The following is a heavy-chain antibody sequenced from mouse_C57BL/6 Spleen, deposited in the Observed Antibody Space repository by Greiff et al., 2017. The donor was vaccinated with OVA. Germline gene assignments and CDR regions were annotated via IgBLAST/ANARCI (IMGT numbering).Heavy chain of an antibody. CDR1: GFSLTSYG. CDR3: AKMANWDQYYFDY. V-gene: IGHV2-5*01. J-gene: IGHJ2*01. CDR2: LWRGGST. D-gene: IGHD4-1*01. Sequence: VHLVESGPGLVQPSQSLSITCTVSGFSLTSYGVHWVRQSPGKGLEWLGVLWRGGSTDYNAAFMSRLSITKDNSKSQVFFKMNSLQADDTAIYYCAKMANWDQYYFDYWGQGTTLTVSS.